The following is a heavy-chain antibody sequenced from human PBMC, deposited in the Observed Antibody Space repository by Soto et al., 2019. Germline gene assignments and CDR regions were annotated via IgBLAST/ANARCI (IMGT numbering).Heavy chain of an antibody. V-gene: IGHV4-39*01. CDR2: IYYSGST. CDR3: ASREHHVLYSSSWTRGGEFDY. D-gene: IGHD6-13*01. CDR1: GGSISSSSYY. J-gene: IGHJ4*02. Sequence: QLQLQESGPGLVKPSETLSLTCTVSGGSISSSSYYWGWIRQPPGKGLEWIGCIYYSGSTYYNPSHKSRVTRSLDTSKKPFSLKLSSVTAAETAVYYCASREHHVLYSSSWTRGGEFDYWGQGTLVTVSS.